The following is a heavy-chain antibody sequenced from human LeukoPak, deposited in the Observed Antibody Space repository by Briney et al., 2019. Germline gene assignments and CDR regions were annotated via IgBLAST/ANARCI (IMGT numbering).Heavy chain of an antibody. CDR1: GFTFSSYA. D-gene: IGHD3-3*01. J-gene: IGHJ4*02. V-gene: IGHV1-3*01. CDR2: INAGSGRT. Sequence: GGSLRLSCAASGFTFSSYAMSWVRQAPGERLEWMGRINAGSGRTLFSQKFQGRLTITRDRSANTVDMVMTSLTSEDTAVYYCARESGVYQDFFEHWGQGSLVTVSS. CDR3: ARESGVYQDFFEH.